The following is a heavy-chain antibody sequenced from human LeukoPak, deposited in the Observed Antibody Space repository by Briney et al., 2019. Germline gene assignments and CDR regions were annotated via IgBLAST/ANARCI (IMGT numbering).Heavy chain of an antibody. J-gene: IGHJ4*02. CDR3: ARVLYYYDSSGYSF. Sequence: ASVKVSCKASGYTFTSYGISWVRQAPGQGLEWMGWISAYNGNTNYAQKLQGRVTMTTDTPTSTAYMELRSLRSDDTAVYYCARVLYYYDSSGYSFWGQGTLVTVSS. CDR2: ISAYNGNT. CDR1: GYTFTSYG. D-gene: IGHD3-22*01. V-gene: IGHV1-18*01.